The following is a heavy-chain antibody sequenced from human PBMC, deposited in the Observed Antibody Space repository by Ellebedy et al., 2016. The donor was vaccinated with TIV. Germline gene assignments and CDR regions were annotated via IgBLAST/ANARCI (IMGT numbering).Heavy chain of an antibody. Sequence: ASVKVSXXASGYTFTSYYMHWVRQAPGQGLEWMGIINPSGGSTSYAQKFQGRVTMTRDTSTSTVYMELSSLRSEDTAVYYCARAQGGYSYGYLGLFLDYWGQGTLVTVSS. J-gene: IGHJ4*02. V-gene: IGHV1-46*01. D-gene: IGHD5-18*01. CDR1: GYTFTSYY. CDR2: INPSGGST. CDR3: ARAQGGYSYGYLGLFLDY.